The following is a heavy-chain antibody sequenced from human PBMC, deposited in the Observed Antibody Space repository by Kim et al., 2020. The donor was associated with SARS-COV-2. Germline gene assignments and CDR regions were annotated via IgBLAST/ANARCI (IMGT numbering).Heavy chain of an antibody. D-gene: IGHD3-16*01. CDR2: IYYTGTP. Sequence: SETLSLTCSVSGASIDSLFWGWVRQTPEKGLEWVASIYYTGTPHYNPSLMSRVAISLDKSRNRFSLRLTSVTAADTATYFCARHLDASDPFYTLAYWGQGISVTVYS. CDR3: ARHLDASDPFYTLAY. J-gene: IGHJ6*02. CDR1: GASIDSLF. V-gene: IGHV4-59*08.